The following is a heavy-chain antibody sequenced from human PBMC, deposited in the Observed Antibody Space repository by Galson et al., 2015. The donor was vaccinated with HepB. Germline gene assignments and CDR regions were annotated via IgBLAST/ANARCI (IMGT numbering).Heavy chain of an antibody. CDR1: GFTFSRYR. D-gene: IGHD3-22*01. J-gene: IGHJ4*02. CDR2: ISRSGGTI. Sequence: SLRLSCAVSGFTFSRYRMNWVRQAPGKGLEWVSYISRSGGTIYYADSVKGRFAISRDNSKNTLYLQMNSLRAEDTAVYYCASASVDSSGLEGDYFDYWGQGTLVTVSS. V-gene: IGHV3-48*01. CDR3: ASASVDSSGLEGDYFDY.